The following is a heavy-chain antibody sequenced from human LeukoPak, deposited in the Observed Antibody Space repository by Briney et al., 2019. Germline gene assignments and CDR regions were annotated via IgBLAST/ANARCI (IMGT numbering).Heavy chain of an antibody. CDR2: VSSSSSYI. J-gene: IGHJ6*02. Sequence: GGSLRLSCAASGFTFSSDSMNWVRQAPGKGLEWVSSVSSSSSYIYYADSAKGRFTISRDNAKNSLSLQMNSLRAEDTAVYYCARDPHTPYCSSTSCYESEAGYYGMDVWGQGTTVTVSS. D-gene: IGHD2-2*01. CDR1: GFTFSSDS. V-gene: IGHV3-21*01. CDR3: ARDPHTPYCSSTSCYESEAGYYGMDV.